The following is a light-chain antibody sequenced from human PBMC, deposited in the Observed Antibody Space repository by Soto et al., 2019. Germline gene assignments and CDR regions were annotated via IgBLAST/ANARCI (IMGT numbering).Light chain of an antibody. Sequence: EIVMTQSPATLSVSPVERATLSGMASQSVSIKLAWYQQKPGRAHRLLIYGASSRATGIPDRFSGSGSGTDFTLTISRLEPEDFAVYYCQQYGSSPWTFGQGTKVDIK. CDR2: GAS. J-gene: IGKJ1*01. CDR1: QSVSIK. V-gene: IGKV3-20*01. CDR3: QQYGSSPWT.